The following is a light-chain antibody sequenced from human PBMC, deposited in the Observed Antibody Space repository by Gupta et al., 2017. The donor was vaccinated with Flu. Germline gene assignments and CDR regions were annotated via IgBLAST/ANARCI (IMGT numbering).Light chain of an antibody. Sequence: QSALTQPASVSGSPGQSITISCTGTSNDVGNYNYISWYQQHAGKAPRLMIYEVTDRPSGVSDRFSGSKSGNTASLTISGLQAEDEADYYCNSYTTSGTWVFGGGTKLTVL. CDR2: EVT. CDR1: SNDVGNYNY. CDR3: NSYTTSGTWV. V-gene: IGLV2-14*01. J-gene: IGLJ3*02.